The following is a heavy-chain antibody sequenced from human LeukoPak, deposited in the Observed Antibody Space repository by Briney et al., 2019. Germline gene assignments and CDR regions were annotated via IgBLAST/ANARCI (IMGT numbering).Heavy chain of an antibody. Sequence: ASVKVSCKASGYTFTGYYMHWVRQAPGQGLAWMGWINPNSGGTNYSQKFQGRVTMTRDTSISTAYMELSRLTSDDTAVYYCASVYCSSTSCYEYFQHWGQGTLVTVSS. J-gene: IGHJ1*01. CDR3: ASVYCSSTSCYEYFQH. V-gene: IGHV1-2*02. D-gene: IGHD2-2*01. CDR2: INPNSGGT. CDR1: GYTFTGYY.